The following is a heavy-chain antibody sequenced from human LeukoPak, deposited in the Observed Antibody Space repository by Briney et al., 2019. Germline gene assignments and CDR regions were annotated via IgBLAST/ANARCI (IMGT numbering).Heavy chain of an antibody. CDR2: ISSTSGYI. J-gene: IGHJ3*02. D-gene: IGHD4-17*01. CDR1: GFTFTNYR. CDR3: ARETGDYADAFDI. Sequence: GGSLRLSCAASGFTFTNYRMTWVRQAPGKGLEWVSSISSTSGYIFYADSVQGRFTISRDNAKSSLYLQMNSLRAEDTAVYYCARETGDYADAFDIWAKGTMVTVSS. V-gene: IGHV3-21*01.